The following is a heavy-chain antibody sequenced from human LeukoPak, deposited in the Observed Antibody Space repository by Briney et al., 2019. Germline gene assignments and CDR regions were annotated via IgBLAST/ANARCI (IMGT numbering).Heavy chain of an antibody. CDR2: ISYDGSNK. CDR1: GFTFSSYD. V-gene: IGHV3-30*03. CDR3: TSDEGEDTSY. J-gene: IGHJ4*02. Sequence: GGSLRLSCAASGFTFSSYDIHWVRQAPGKGLEWVAVISYDGSNKYYADSVKGRFTISRGNSKSTLYLQMNSLRAEDTAVYYCTSDEGEDTSYWGQGTLVTVSS. D-gene: IGHD1-26*01.